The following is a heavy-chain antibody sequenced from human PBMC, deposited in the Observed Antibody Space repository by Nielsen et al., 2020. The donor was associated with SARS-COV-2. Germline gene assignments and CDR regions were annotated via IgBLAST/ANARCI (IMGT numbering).Heavy chain of an antibody. D-gene: IGHD5-18*01. CDR1: EFIFSEYY. Sequence: GGSLRLSCAASEFIFSEYYMGWIRQAPGKGLEWVSYISSSGSTIYYADSVKGRFTISRDNAKNSLYLQMNSLRAEDTAVYYCARGSTREYNNGWTLDNWGQGTLLTVSS. CDR3: ARGSTREYNNGWTLDN. J-gene: IGHJ4*02. CDR2: ISSSGSTI. V-gene: IGHV3-11*04.